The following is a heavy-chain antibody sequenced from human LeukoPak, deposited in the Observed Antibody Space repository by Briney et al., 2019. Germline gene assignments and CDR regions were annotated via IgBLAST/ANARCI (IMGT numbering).Heavy chain of an antibody. CDR3: VRGPWSGYDSSLSSWLDP. D-gene: IGHD3-22*01. V-gene: IGHV1-46*03. J-gene: IGHJ5*02. CDR1: GYTFTSYY. CDR2: INPSGGST. Sequence: ASVKVSCKASGYTFTSYYMHWVRQAPGQGLEWMGIINPSGGSTSYAQKFQGRVTMTTDTSTSTAYMEVRSLRSDDTAVYYCVRGPWSGYDSSLSSWLDPWGQGTLVTVSS.